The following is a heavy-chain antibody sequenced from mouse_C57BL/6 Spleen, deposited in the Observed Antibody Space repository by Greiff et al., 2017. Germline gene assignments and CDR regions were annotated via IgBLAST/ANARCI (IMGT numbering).Heavy chain of an antibody. Sequence: QVQLQQPGAELVMPGASVKLSCKVSGYTFTSYWMHWVKQRPGQGLEWIGEIDPSDSYTNYNQKFKGKSTLTVDKSSSTAYMQLSSLTSEDSAVYYCARAGETAQATWYYFDYWGQGTTLTVSS. J-gene: IGHJ2*01. CDR1: GYTFTSYW. CDR2: IDPSDSYT. CDR3: ARAGETAQATWYYFDY. D-gene: IGHD3-2*02. V-gene: IGHV1-69*01.